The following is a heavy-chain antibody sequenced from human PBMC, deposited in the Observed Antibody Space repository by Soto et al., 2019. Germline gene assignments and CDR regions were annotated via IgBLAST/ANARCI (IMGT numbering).Heavy chain of an antibody. CDR2: INHSGST. CDR1: GGSFSGCY. J-gene: IGHJ6*02. CDR3: ARGRVVLRFLEWPTGYYGMDV. D-gene: IGHD3-3*01. Sequence: SETLSLTCAVYGGSFSGCYWSWIRQPPGKGLEWIGEINHSGSTNYNPSLKSRVTISVDTSKNQFSLKLSSVTAADTAVYYCARGRVVLRFLEWPTGYYGMDVWGQGTTVTVSS. V-gene: IGHV4-34*01.